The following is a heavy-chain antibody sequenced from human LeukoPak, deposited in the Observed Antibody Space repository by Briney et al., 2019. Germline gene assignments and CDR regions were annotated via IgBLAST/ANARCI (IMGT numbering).Heavy chain of an antibody. Sequence: ASVRVSCKTSGYTFTTFNIAWVRQAPGQGLEWVGWVSTYNGNTDYAQRVQGRVAMTTDTSTSTAYMELRSLRSDDTAVYYCARGAKRWLQFKTSVGFDYWGQGTLVTVSS. CDR2: VSTYNGNT. CDR1: GYTFTTFN. D-gene: IGHD5-24*01. J-gene: IGHJ4*02. CDR3: ARGAKRWLQFKTSVGFDY. V-gene: IGHV1-18*01.